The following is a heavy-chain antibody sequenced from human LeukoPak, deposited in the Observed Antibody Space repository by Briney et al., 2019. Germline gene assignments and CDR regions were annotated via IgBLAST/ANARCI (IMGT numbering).Heavy chain of an antibody. CDR1: GFTFSSYA. J-gene: IGHJ4*02. Sequence: PGGSLRLSCAASGFTFSSYAMSWVRQAPGKGLEWVSAISGSGGSTYYADSVKGRFTISRDNSKNTLYLQMNSLRAEDTAVYYCAKGGYGSGSHMAFDCWGQGTLVTVSS. V-gene: IGHV3-23*01. CDR2: ISGSGGST. D-gene: IGHD3-10*01. CDR3: AKGGYGSGSHMAFDC.